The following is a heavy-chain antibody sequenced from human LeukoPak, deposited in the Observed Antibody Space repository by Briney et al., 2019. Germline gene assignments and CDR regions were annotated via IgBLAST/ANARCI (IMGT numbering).Heavy chain of an antibody. CDR3: ARGLNYYDSSGYYESPYALDI. J-gene: IGHJ3*02. CDR1: GYTFTSYD. CDR2: MNPNSGNT. V-gene: IGHV1-8*03. D-gene: IGHD3-22*01. Sequence: GASVKVSCKASGYTFTSYDINWVRQATGQGLEWMGWMNPNSGNTGYAQKFQGRVTITRNTSISTAYMELSSLRSEDTAVYYCARGLNYYDSSGYYESPYALDIWGQGTMVTVSS.